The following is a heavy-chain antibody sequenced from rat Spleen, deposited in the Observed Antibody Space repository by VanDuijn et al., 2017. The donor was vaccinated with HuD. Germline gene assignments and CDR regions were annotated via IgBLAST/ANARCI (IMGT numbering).Heavy chain of an antibody. J-gene: IGHJ2*01. Sequence: QVQLKESGPGLVQPSQTLSLTCTVSGFSLTSYDMHWVRQPPGKGLEWMGVIWGNGNTHYNSALKSRLSISRDTSKSQVFLKMNSLQTEDTAIYFCTRGTYWGQGVMVTVSS. V-gene: IGHV2-13*01. CDR3: TRGTY. CDR2: IWGNGNT. CDR1: GFSLTSYD.